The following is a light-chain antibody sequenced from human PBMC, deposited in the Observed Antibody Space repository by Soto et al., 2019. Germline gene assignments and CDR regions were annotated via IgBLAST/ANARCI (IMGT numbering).Light chain of an antibody. V-gene: IGKV3-20*01. CDR1: QTVYNGY. CDR2: GAS. CDR3: QQYVSSPRT. Sequence: ETVLTQSPGTLSLYQGERATLSCRASQTVYNGYLAWYQQKPGQAPRLLIYGASSRATGIPDRFSGSGSGTDFTLTISRLEPEDFAVYYCQQYVSSPRTFGQGTKVDIK. J-gene: IGKJ1*01.